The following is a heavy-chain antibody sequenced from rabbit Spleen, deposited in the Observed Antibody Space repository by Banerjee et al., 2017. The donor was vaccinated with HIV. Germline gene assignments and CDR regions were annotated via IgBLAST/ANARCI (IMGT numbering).Heavy chain of an antibody. CDR1: GFSFSSSYY. CDR2: IYTGSGRT. V-gene: IGHV1S40*01. J-gene: IGHJ4*01. Sequence: QSLEESGGDLVQPEGSLTLTCTASGFSFSSSYYMCWVRQAPGKGLEWIACIYTGSGRTYYASWVNGRFIISSHNAQNTLYLQLNSLTAADTATYFCARGYANSTGLPTYYFGLWGPGTLVTVS. CDR3: ARGYANSTGLPTYYFGL. D-gene: IGHD1-1*01.